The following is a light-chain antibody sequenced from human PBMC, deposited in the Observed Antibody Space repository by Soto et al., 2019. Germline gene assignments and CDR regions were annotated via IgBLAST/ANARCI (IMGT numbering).Light chain of an antibody. CDR3: QHYSNYPWT. CDR1: QSITEW. Sequence: DIQMTQSPSTLSASVGDRITITCRASQSITEWLAWYQQKPGKAPKLLIYKASSLQSGVPSRFSGSGFGTEFTLSISSLQPDDFATYYCQHYSNYPWTLGQGTKVEIK. J-gene: IGKJ1*01. V-gene: IGKV1-5*03. CDR2: KAS.